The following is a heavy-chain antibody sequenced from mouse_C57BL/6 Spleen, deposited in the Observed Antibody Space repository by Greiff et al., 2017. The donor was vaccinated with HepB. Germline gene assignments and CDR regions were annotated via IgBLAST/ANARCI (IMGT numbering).Heavy chain of an antibody. CDR2: IRNKANGYTT. V-gene: IGHV7-3*01. D-gene: IGHD2-4*01. Sequence: EVKLMESGGGLVQPGGSLSLSCAASGFTFTDYYMSWVRQPPGKALEWLGFIRNKANGYTTEYSASVKARFTISRDNSQSILYLQMNALRAEDSATYYCARWGSYYDYDGDYYAMVYWGQGTSVTVSS. CDR3: ARWGSYYDYDGDYYAMVY. CDR1: GFTFTDYY. J-gene: IGHJ4*01.